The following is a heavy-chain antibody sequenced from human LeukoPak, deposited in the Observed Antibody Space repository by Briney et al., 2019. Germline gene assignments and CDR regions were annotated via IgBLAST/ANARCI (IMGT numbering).Heavy chain of an antibody. Sequence: SETLSLTCTVSGGSISSYYWSWIRQPPGKGLEWIGYIYYSGSTYYNPSLKSRVTISVDTSKNQFSLKLSSVTAADTAVYYCARGITFGGVIADYWGQGTLVTVSS. CDR2: IYYSGST. CDR1: GGSISSYY. CDR3: ARGITFGGVIADY. V-gene: IGHV4-59*12. J-gene: IGHJ4*02. D-gene: IGHD3-16*02.